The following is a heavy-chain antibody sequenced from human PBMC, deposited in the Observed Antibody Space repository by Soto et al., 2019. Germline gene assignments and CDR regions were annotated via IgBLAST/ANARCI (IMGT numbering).Heavy chain of an antibody. D-gene: IGHD2-15*01. CDR3: ARSSGGNFGIIVEGTNWFDP. V-gene: IGHV1-46*01. Sequence: ASVKVSCKAPRDTFTSYYINWVGQAPGQGLEWMGVINPHGGSTAYAQKFKGRVTLTRDTSASTVYMEVSSLTSEDTAMYYCARSSGGNFGIIVEGTNWFDPWGQGTLVTVSS. CDR1: RDTFTSYY. J-gene: IGHJ5*02. CDR2: INPHGGST.